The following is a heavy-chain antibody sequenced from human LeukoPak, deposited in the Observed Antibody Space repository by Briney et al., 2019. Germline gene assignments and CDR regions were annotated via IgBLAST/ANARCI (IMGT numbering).Heavy chain of an antibody. CDR2: INHSGST. J-gene: IGHJ6*04. D-gene: IGHD3-10*01. CDR1: GGSFSGYY. Sequence: SETLSLTCAVYGGSFSGYYWSWIRQPPGKGLEWIGEINHSGSTNYNPSLKSRVTISVDTSKHQFSLKLSSVTAADTAVYYCARGPRKWVVRGKGGLYYYYGMDVWGKGTTVTVSS. V-gene: IGHV4-34*01. CDR3: ARGPRKWVVRGKGGLYYYYGMDV.